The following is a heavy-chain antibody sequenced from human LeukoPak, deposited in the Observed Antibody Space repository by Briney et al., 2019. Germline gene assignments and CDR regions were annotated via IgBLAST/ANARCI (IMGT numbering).Heavy chain of an antibody. V-gene: IGHV4-38-2*02. CDR2: IYHSGST. CDR3: AREGLNMVRGVIPKEAWGWFDP. D-gene: IGHD3-10*01. J-gene: IGHJ5*02. CDR1: GYSISNSYY. Sequence: SETLSLTCTVSGYSISNSYYWGWIRQPPGKGLEWIGSIYHSGSTSYNPSLKSRVTISVDTSKNQFSLKLSSVTAADTAVYYCAREGLNMVRGVIPKEAWGWFDPWGQGTLVTVSS.